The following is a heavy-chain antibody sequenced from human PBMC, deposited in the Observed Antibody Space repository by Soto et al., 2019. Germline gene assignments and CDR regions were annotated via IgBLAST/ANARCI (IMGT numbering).Heavy chain of an antibody. Sequence: ASVKVSCKASGYTFTSYAMNWVRQAPGQVLEWMGWINTNTGNPTYAQGFTGRFVFSLDTSVSTAYLQICSLKAEDTAVYYCARGGYDILTDYYYGMDVWGQGTTVTVSS. D-gene: IGHD3-9*01. CDR2: INTNTGNP. V-gene: IGHV7-4-1*01. J-gene: IGHJ6*02. CDR1: GYTFTSYA. CDR3: ARGGYDILTDYYYGMDV.